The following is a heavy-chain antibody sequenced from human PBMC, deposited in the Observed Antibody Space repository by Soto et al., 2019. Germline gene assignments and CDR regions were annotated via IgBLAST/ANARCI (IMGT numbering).Heavy chain of an antibody. CDR3: ARETRGWFGVWFDP. Sequence: GGSLRLSCAASGFTFSDYYMSWIRQAPGKGLEWVSCISSSGSTIYYADSVKGRFTISRDNAKNSLYLQMNSLRAEDTAVYYCARETRGWFGVWFDPWGKGTLVTVSS. CDR1: GFTFSDYY. J-gene: IGHJ5*02. D-gene: IGHD3-10*01. CDR2: ISSSGSTI. V-gene: IGHV3-11*01.